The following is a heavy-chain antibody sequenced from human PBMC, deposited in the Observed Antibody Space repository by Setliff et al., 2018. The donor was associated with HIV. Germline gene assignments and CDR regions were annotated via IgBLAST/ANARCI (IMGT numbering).Heavy chain of an antibody. Sequence: GESLKISCKGSGKSLSNYWINWVRQMPGKGLEWMGRIDPSDSYINYGPSFQGHVTISADKSTNTAYLQWSSLKASDTAMHYCVRRDGYKFDYWGQGTLVTVSS. CDR1: GKSLSNYW. CDR2: IDPSDSYI. V-gene: IGHV5-10-1*01. J-gene: IGHJ4*02. CDR3: VRRDGYKFDY. D-gene: IGHD5-12*01.